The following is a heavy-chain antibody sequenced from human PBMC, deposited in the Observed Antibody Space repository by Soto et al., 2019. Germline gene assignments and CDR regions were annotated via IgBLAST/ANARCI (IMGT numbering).Heavy chain of an antibody. CDR2: ISGSGGST. CDR1: GFTFSSYA. D-gene: IGHD5-12*01. V-gene: IGHV3-23*01. Sequence: PGGSLRLSCAASGFTFSSYAMSWVRQAPGKGLEWVSAISGSGGSTYYADSVKGRFTISRDNSKNTLYLQMNSLRAEDTAVYYCAQAQGGVATIPYYFDHWAQGTLVTVSS. J-gene: IGHJ4*02. CDR3: AQAQGGVATIPYYFDH.